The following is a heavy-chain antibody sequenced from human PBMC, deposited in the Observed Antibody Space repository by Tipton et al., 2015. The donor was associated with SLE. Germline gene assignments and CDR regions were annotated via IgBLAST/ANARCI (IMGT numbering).Heavy chain of an antibody. CDR1: GFNFDDYA. CDR3: ARQGPVADVEL. Sequence: RSLRLSCVGTGFNFDDYAMHWVRQAPGRGLEWVSSITWNSATTGYADSVKGRFTISRDNAKNSLFLQMNSLRAEDTAFYYCARQGPVADVELWGHGTLVTVSS. J-gene: IGHJ4*01. CDR2: ITWNSATT. V-gene: IGHV3-9*01. D-gene: IGHD6-19*01.